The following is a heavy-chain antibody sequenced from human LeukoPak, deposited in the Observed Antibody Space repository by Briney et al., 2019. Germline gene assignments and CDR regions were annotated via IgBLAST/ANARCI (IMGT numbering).Heavy chain of an antibody. J-gene: IGHJ6*03. CDR2: TWYDGSNK. CDR1: GFTFSSYG. D-gene: IGHD2-2*02. Sequence: GGSLRLSCAASGFTFSSYGMHWVRQAPGRGLEWVAVTWYDGSNKYYADSVKDRFTISRDNSKNTLYLQMNSLRAEDTAVYYCAKDHVVVVPAAIRHYMDVWGKGTTVTVSS. V-gene: IGHV3-33*06. CDR3: AKDHVVVVPAAIRHYMDV.